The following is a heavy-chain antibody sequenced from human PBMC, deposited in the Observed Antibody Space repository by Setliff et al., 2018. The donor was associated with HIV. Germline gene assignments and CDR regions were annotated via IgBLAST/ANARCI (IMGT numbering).Heavy chain of an antibody. CDR2: IKQDGSEK. D-gene: IGHD1-26*01. CDR1: GFTFSSYW. J-gene: IGHJ3*02. V-gene: IGHV3-7*03. CDR3: ARDSIVGATLGAFDI. Sequence: GGSLRLSCAASGFTFSSYWMSWVRQAPGKGLEWVANIKQDGSEKYYVDSGKGRFTISRDNAKNSLYLQMNSLRAEDTAVYYCARDSIVGATLGAFDIWGQGTMFTVSS.